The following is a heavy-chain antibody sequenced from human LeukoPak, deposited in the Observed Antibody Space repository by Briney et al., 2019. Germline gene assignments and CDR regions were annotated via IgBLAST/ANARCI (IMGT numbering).Heavy chain of an antibody. CDR2: IYYSGST. Sequence: SETLSLTCTVSGGSVSSGSYYWSWIRQPPGKGLEWIGYIYYSGSTNYNPSLKSRVTISVDTSKNQFSLKLSSVIAADTAVYYCARVRIAAAGTGYFDYWGQGTLVTVSS. V-gene: IGHV4-61*01. CDR3: ARVRIAAAGTGYFDY. D-gene: IGHD6-13*01. J-gene: IGHJ4*02. CDR1: GGSVSSGSYY.